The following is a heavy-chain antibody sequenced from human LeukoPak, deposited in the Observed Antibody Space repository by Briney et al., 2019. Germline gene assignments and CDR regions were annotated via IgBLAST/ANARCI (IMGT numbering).Heavy chain of an antibody. J-gene: IGHJ4*02. CDR3: AKVGVSREAYKLYYFDY. CDR2: ISGSGGST. CDR1: GFTFSSYA. V-gene: IGHV3-23*01. D-gene: IGHD1-1*01. Sequence: GGSLRLSCAASGFTFSSYAMSWVRQAPGKGLEWVSAISGSGGSTYYADSVKGRFTISRDNSQNTLYLQMNSLRAEDTAGYYGAKVGVSREAYKLYYFDYWGQGTLVTVSS.